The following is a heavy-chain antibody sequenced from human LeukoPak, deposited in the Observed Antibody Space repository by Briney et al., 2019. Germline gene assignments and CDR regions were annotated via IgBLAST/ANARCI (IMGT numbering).Heavy chain of an antibody. D-gene: IGHD3-10*01. V-gene: IGHV4-4*07. CDR1: GYSISSGYY. CDR2: IYTSGST. Sequence: SETLSLTCTVSGYSISSGYYWGWIRQPAGKGLEWIGRIYTSGSTNYNPSLKSRVTMSVDTSKNQFSLKLSSVTAADTAVYHCARDGHVLLWFGELSHYYYYMDVWGKGTTVTISS. CDR3: ARDGHVLLWFGELSHYYYYMDV. J-gene: IGHJ6*03.